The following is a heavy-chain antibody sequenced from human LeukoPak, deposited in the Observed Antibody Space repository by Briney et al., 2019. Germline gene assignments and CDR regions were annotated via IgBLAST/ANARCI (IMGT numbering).Heavy chain of an antibody. CDR2: IYYSGST. CDR1: GGSISSYY. J-gene: IGHJ4*02. CDR3: ARAAAADPFDY. V-gene: IGHV4-59*01. D-gene: IGHD6-13*01. Sequence: SETLPLTCTVSGGSISSYYWSWIRQPPGKGLEWIGYIYYSGSTNYNPSLKSRVTISVDTSKNQFSLKLSSVTAADTAVYYCARAAAADPFDYWGQGTLVTVSS.